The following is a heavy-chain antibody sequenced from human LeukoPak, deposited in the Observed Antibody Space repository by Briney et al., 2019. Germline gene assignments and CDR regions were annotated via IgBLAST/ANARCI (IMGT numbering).Heavy chain of an antibody. V-gene: IGHV4-59*01. Sequence: SETLSLTCTVSGGSISSFYWSWIRQPPGKGLEYIGYISYSGTTSYNPSLKSRVTISVDTSKNQFSLKLTSVTAADTAVYYCARDKGLPQAFDIWGQGTKVTVSS. J-gene: IGHJ3*02. CDR1: GGSISSFY. CDR3: ARDKGLPQAFDI. D-gene: IGHD5/OR15-5a*01. CDR2: ISYSGTT.